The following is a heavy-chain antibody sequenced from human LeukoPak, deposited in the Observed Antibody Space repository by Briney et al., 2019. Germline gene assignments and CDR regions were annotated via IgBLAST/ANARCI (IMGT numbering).Heavy chain of an antibody. V-gene: IGHV3-33*01. Sequence: GGSLRLSCAASGFTFSSYGMHWVRQAPGKGLEWVAVIWYDGSNKYYADSVKGRFTISRDNSKNTLYLQMNSLRAEDTAVYYCSRGRRGSSWYLGWFDPWGQGTLVTVSS. CDR1: GFTFSSYG. D-gene: IGHD6-13*01. J-gene: IGHJ5*02. CDR3: SRGRRGSSWYLGWFDP. CDR2: IWYDGSNK.